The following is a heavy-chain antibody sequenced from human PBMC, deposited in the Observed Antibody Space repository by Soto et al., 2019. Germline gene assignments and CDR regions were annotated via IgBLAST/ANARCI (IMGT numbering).Heavy chain of an antibody. V-gene: IGHV2-5*02. CDR1: GFSLTTDRVG. Sequence: QITLKESGPTLVKPTQTLTLTCTFSGFSLTTDRVGVGWIRQPPGEALEWLAVIYWDDSKTYRPSLESRLTLTKDTSKIQVALTMTNTDSLDTATYYCPRAYGGRSLYWGQGTLVTVSS. J-gene: IGHJ4*02. CDR2: IYWDDSK. CDR3: PRAYGGRSLY. D-gene: IGHD1-26*01.